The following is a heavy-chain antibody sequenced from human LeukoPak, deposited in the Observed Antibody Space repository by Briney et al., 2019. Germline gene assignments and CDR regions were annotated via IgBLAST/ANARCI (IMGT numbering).Heavy chain of an antibody. V-gene: IGHV3-21*01. CDR1: GFTFSYYG. CDR2: ISRSGNDI. J-gene: IGHJ4*02. Sequence: AGGSLRLSCAASGFTFSYYGMHWVRQAPGKGLEWVSCISRSGNDIYYADSVKGRFTISGDNAKNSLYLQMNSLRAEDTAVYYCARDETPYYWGQGTLVTVSS. CDR3: ARDETPYY.